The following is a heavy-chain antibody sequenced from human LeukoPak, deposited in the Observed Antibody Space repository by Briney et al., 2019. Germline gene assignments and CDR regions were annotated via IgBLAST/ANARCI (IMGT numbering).Heavy chain of an antibody. D-gene: IGHD2-2*02. Sequence: SETLSLTCTVSGGSISSSSYYWGWIRQPPGKGLEWIGYIFYSGSANYNPSLKSRVTISVDMSKNQFSLKLSSVTAADTAVYYCARSPYLSPRAFDIWGQGTMVTVSS. V-gene: IGHV4-61*05. J-gene: IGHJ3*02. CDR2: IFYSGSA. CDR3: ARSPYLSPRAFDI. CDR1: GGSISSSSYY.